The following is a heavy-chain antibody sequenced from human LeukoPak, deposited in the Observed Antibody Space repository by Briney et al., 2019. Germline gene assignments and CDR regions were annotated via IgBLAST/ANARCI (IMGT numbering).Heavy chain of an antibody. CDR2: IYHSGST. J-gene: IGHJ4*02. CDR1: GGSISSRNW. Sequence: SGTLSLTCAVSGGSISSRNWWSWVRQPPGKGLEWIGEIYHSGSTNYNPSLKTRVTISVDKAKNQFSLKLSSVTAADTAVYYCARASHDYGDYSHFDYWGQGTLVTVSS. CDR3: ARASHDYGDYSHFDY. V-gene: IGHV4-4*02. D-gene: IGHD4-17*01.